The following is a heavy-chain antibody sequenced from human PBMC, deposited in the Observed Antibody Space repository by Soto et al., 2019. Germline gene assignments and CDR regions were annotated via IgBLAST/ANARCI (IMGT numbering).Heavy chain of an antibody. CDR1: GASIRSYY. CDR3: ERWTRTFGMDV. J-gene: IGHJ6*02. CDR2: FYNSGST. Sequence: QVQLQESGPGLVKPSETLSLTCTVSGASIRSYYWSWIREPPGKGLEWIGYFYNSGSTDYNPSLKSRVTISVDTSKNQVSLKLKSVTAADTAVYYCERWTRTFGMDVWGQGTTVSVSS. V-gene: IGHV4-59*01.